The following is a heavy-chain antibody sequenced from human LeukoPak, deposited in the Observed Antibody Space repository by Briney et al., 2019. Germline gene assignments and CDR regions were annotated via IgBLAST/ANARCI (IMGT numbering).Heavy chain of an antibody. CDR1: GFTFSSYS. V-gene: IGHV3-21*01. D-gene: IGHD6-19*01. CDR3: ARDTGIAVAGN. Sequence: GGSLRLSCAASGFTFSSYSMNWVRQAPGRGLEWVSSISSSSSYIYYADSVKGRFTISRDNAKNSLYLQMNSLRAEDTAVYYCARDTGIAVAGNWGQGTLVTVSS. CDR2: ISSSSSYI. J-gene: IGHJ4*02.